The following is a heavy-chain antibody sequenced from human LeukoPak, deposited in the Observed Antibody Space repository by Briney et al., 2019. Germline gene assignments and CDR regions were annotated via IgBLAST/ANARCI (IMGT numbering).Heavy chain of an antibody. D-gene: IGHD3-10*01. Sequence: GASLKISCKGSGYSFTSYWIGWVRQMPGKGLEWMGIIYPGDSDTRYSPSFQGQVTISADKAISTAYLQWSSLKASDTAMYYCARLGPQLRWSGELFNYWGQGTLVTVSS. CDR3: ARLGPQLRWSGELFNY. CDR2: IYPGDSDT. V-gene: IGHV5-51*01. J-gene: IGHJ4*02. CDR1: GYSFTSYW.